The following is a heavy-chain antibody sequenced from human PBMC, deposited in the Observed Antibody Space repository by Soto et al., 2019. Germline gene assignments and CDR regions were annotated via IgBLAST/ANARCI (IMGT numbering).Heavy chain of an antibody. Sequence: PSETLSLTCTVSGGSISSSSYYWGWIRQPPGKGLEWIGSIYYSGSTYYNPSLKSRVTISVDTSKNQFSLKLSSVTAADTAVYYCARHSEPYDSSRYYLRPWTFDYWGQGTLVTVSS. CDR2: IYYSGST. J-gene: IGHJ4*02. CDR3: ARHSEPYDSSRYYLRPWTFDY. D-gene: IGHD3-22*01. CDR1: GGSISSSSYY. V-gene: IGHV4-39*01.